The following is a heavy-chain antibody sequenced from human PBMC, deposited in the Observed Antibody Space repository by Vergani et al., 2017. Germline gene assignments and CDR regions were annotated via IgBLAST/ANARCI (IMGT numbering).Heavy chain of an antibody. CDR2: INHSGST. D-gene: IGHD3-10*01. J-gene: IGHJ3*02. CDR1: GGSFSGYY. Sequence: QVQLQQWGAGLLKPSETLSLTCAVYGGSFSGYYWSWTRQPPGKGLGWIGEINHSGSTNYNPSLKSRVTKSVDTSKNQFSLKLSSVSAADTAVYYCATGRRYYGSGSYWPHDAFDIWGQGTMVTVSS. CDR3: ATGRRYYGSGSYWPHDAFDI. V-gene: IGHV4-34*01.